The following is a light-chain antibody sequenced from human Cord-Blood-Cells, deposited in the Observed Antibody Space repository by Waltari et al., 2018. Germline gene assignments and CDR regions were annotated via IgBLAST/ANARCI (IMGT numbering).Light chain of an antibody. Sequence: DIQMTQTPSSLAAAVGDRVTITCRTSQSISSYLNWYQQKPGTVPKLLIYASSSLQSGVPSRFSGSGSGTDFTLTISSLQPEDFATYDCQQSYSTLCRFGQGTKLEIK. CDR1: QSISSY. CDR3: QQSYSTLCR. J-gene: IGKJ2*04. V-gene: IGKV1-39*01. CDR2: ASS.